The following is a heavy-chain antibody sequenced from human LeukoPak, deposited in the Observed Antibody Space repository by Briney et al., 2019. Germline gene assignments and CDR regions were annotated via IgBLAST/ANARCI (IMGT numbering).Heavy chain of an antibody. V-gene: IGHV3-20*04. J-gene: IGHJ4*02. CDR2: VSWYGGCS. CDR3: ARGKYYYDSSGYYYFDY. CDR1: GFTFDDYG. D-gene: IGHD3-22*01. Sequence: GWSLRLSCAASGFTFDDYGMRWVGQDPGKGLEGVSGVSWYGGCSGYVDSVKGRFTISRDNAKNSLYLQMNSLRAEDTALYYCARGKYYYDSSGYYYFDYWVQGTLVTVSS.